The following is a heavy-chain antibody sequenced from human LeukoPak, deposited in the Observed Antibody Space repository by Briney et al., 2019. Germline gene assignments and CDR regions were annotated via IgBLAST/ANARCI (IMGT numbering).Heavy chain of an antibody. CDR2: INPNSGGT. CDR3: ASQELGFDY. CDR1: RYTFTGYY. J-gene: IGHJ4*02. V-gene: IGHV1-2*02. D-gene: IGHD3-10*01. Sequence: SLKVSSKAPRYTFTGYYMHWVRQAPEQGLEWMGWINPNSGGTNYAQKFQGRVTMTRDTSISTAYMELSRLRSDDTAVYYCASQELGFDYWGQGTLVTVSS.